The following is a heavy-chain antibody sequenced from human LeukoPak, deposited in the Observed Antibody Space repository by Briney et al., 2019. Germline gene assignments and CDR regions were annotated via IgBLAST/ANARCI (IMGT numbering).Heavy chain of an antibody. Sequence: GESQRLSCVASGFTQSSYAMSWLRHPPGKGLEWVSGIIGRGGRTDYAASVKGRLTTSRNNFTTTLYLKMESWRADDTAVFYCAKHQLVRGVFGLDIWGQGTTVTVSS. J-gene: IGHJ6*01. CDR3: AKHQLVRGVFGLDI. CDR1: GFTQSSYA. CDR2: IIGRGGRT. D-gene: IGHD3-10*01. V-gene: IGHV3-23*01.